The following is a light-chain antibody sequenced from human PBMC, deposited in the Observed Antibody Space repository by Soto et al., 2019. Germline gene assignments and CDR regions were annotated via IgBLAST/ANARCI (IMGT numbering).Light chain of an antibody. V-gene: IGKV3-20*01. CDR1: QSINSNY. Sequence: EIVLTQSPGALSLSPGEGATLSCRASQSINSNYLGWYQQKPGQAPRLLIYGVSSRATGVPDRFSGSGSGTDFTLTISRLESEDFAVYYCQQYGSSPITFGHGTRLEIK. CDR2: GVS. CDR3: QQYGSSPIT. J-gene: IGKJ5*01.